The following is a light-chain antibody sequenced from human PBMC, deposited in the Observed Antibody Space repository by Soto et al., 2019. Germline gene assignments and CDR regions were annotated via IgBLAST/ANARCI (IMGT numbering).Light chain of an antibody. CDR1: QYIGSS. CDR3: QQYGDRPRT. V-gene: IGKV3-15*01. J-gene: IGKJ1*01. CDR2: DAS. Sequence: EVVLTQSPATLSVSPGDRATLSCRASQYIGSSVAWYHQRSGQAPRLLIFDASIRVPTTPARFSGSVSGTEFTLTIRSLESEDCAVYFCQQYGDRPRTFGQGTKVDIK.